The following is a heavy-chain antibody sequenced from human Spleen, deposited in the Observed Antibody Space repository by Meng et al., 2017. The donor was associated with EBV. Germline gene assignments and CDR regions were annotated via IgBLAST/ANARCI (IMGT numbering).Heavy chain of an antibody. CDR2: LSFRGNT. CDR1: GSFIIKSGYY. J-gene: IGHJ5*02. V-gene: IGHV4-39*07. D-gene: IGHD2-15*01. CDR3: ASYCNVGSCYSTFDP. Sequence: LQESDQPLVKPSETLSLTCTVAGSFIIKSGYYWGWIRQFPGKGLEWIGSLSFRGNTHYNPSLKNRVTMSIDTSRNQFSLKVTSVTAADTAVYYCASYCNVGSCYSTFDPWGQGTLVTVSS.